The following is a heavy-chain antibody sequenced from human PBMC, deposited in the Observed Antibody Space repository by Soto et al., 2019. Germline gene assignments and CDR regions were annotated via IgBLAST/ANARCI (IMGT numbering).Heavy chain of an antibody. J-gene: IGHJ6*02. Sequence: EVQLVESGGGLVQPGGSLRLSCAASGFSFNLYWMHWVRQAPGKGLVWVSRINTDGSSTSYADSVKGRFTISRDNAKNTLYLQMNSLRTEDTAVYYCARNYYDSSGYDGNYYYYYGMDVWGQGTTVTVSS. D-gene: IGHD3-22*01. CDR1: GFSFNLYW. V-gene: IGHV3-74*01. CDR3: ARNYYDSSGYDGNYYYYYGMDV. CDR2: INTDGSST.